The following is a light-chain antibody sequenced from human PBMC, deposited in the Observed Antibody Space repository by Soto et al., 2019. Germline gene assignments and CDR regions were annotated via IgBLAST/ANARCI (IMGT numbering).Light chain of an antibody. CDR2: EVT. CDR3: SSFTNSDAWV. CDR1: SSDVGGYNY. Sequence: QSVLTQPASVSGSPGQSITISCTGTSSDVGGYNYVSWYQQHPGQVPKLTIYEVTNRPSGVSSRFSGSKSGNTASLTISGLQDEDAAYYYCSSFTNSDAWVFGGGTKLTVL. V-gene: IGLV2-14*01. J-gene: IGLJ3*02.